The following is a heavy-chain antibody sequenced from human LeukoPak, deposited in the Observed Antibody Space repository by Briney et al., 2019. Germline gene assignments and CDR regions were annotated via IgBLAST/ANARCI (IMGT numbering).Heavy chain of an antibody. CDR2: INPNSGGT. Sequence: EASVKVSCKASGYTFTGYYMHWVRQAPGQGLEWMGWINPNSGGTNYAQKFQGRVTMTRDTSISTAYMELSRLRSDDTAVYYCAIITIFGVVLPSNYYYMVVWGKGTTVTVSS. J-gene: IGHJ6*03. D-gene: IGHD3-3*01. V-gene: IGHV1-2*02. CDR3: AIITIFGVVLPSNYYYMVV. CDR1: GYTFTGYY.